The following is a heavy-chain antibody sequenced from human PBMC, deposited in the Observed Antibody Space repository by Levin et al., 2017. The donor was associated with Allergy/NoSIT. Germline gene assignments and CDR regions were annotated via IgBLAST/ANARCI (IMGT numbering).Heavy chain of an antibody. Sequence: GESLKISCAVSGFTISEYAMALVRQAPGKGLEWVSVITGGGFNTYYGDSVKGRFTVSRDDSKDTLYLELNSLRAEDTAVYYCAKKQGGTSGFSFDVWGQGTMVTVSS. V-gene: IGHV3-23*01. J-gene: IGHJ3*01. CDR2: ITGGGFNT. D-gene: IGHD1-1*01. CDR1: GFTISEYA. CDR3: AKKQGGTSGFSFDV.